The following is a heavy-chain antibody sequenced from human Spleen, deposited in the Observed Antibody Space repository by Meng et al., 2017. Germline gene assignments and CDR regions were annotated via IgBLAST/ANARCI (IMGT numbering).Heavy chain of an antibody. V-gene: IGHV2-70*04. Sequence: SGPTLVKPTQTLTLTCTFSGFSLSASGMRVSRIRQTPGKALEWLARIDWDDDKLYNTYLEPRLTISKDTTKNQVVLTMTYMDPEDTGTYYCARGTTGWYSALDYWGQGTLVTVSS. J-gene: IGHJ4*02. CDR2: IDWDDDK. D-gene: IGHD6-19*01. CDR1: GFSLSASGMR. CDR3: ARGTTGWYSALDY.